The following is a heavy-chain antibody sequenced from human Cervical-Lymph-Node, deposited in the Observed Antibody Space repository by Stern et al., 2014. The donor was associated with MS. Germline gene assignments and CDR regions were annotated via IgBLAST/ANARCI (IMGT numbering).Heavy chain of an antibody. V-gene: IGHV4-4*07. CDR1: GGFISNNY. Sequence: QVQLQESGPGLVKPSETLSLTFNVSGGFISNNYWSWIRQPAGKGLEWLGRVYARVTPIYNPSLGSRVSMSVDPSDKQFSLKLTSVTAADTAVYYCARHHGYSYGLRAPPFDYWGQGILVTVS. J-gene: IGHJ4*02. D-gene: IGHD5-18*01. CDR3: ARHHGYSYGLRAPPFDY. CDR2: VYARVTP.